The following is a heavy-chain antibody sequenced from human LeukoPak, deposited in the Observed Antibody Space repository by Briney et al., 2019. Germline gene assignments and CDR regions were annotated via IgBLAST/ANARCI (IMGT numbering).Heavy chain of an antibody. D-gene: IGHD3-3*01. CDR2: NYYSGST. Sequence: SQTLSLTCTVSGGSISSGDYYWSWIGQPPGKGLEWIGYNYYSGSTYYNPSHKSRVTISVDTSKKHFSLKLSSVTAADTAVYYCARGGDFWSGYFDYWGQGTLVTVSS. CDR1: GGSISSGDYY. J-gene: IGHJ4*02. CDR3: ARGGDFWSGYFDY. V-gene: IGHV4-30-4*08.